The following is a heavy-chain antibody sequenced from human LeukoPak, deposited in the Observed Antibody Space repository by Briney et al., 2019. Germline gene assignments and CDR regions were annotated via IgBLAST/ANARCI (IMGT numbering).Heavy chain of an antibody. CDR2: IFYSGST. J-gene: IGHJ5*02. D-gene: IGHD2-15*01. Sequence: PSETLSLTCTVSGGSISTYYWSWIRQPPGKGLEWIGYIFYSGSTNYNPSLKSRVTISVDTSKNQFSLKLGSVTAADTAMYYCARDMEDCSGGSCYSNWFDPWGQGTLVTVSS. CDR3: ARDMEDCSGGSCYSNWFDP. V-gene: IGHV4-59*01. CDR1: GGSISTYY.